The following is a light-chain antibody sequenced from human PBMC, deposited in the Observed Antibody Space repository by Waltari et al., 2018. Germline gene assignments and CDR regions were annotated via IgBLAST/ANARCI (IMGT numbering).Light chain of an antibody. V-gene: IGLV1-44*01. Sequence: QSTLTQPSSASGTPGQRVTISCSGSSPNIGSNTLNWYQQLPGTAPKLLIYYTGQRPSGVSDRFSGSKSGTSASLAFSGLQSEDEAHYYCAAWDDSLNGYVFGSGTEVTVL. CDR1: SPNIGSNT. J-gene: IGLJ1*01. CDR3: AAWDDSLNGYV. CDR2: YTG.